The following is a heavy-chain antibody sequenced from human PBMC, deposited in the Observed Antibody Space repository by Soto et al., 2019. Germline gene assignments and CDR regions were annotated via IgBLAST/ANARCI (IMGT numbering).Heavy chain of an antibody. V-gene: IGHV1-2*02. Sequence: GSSVKVSCKASGYTFTDYYVHWVRQAPGQGLEWMGWIKPDSGASNYAQNFQGRVTMTRDTSITTAYMELSGLTSDDTAVYYCARGSYVSGSKFPNDPWGQGTLVTVSS. CDR1: GYTFTDYY. D-gene: IGHD3-10*01. CDR3: ARGSYVSGSKFPNDP. J-gene: IGHJ5*02. CDR2: IKPDSGAS.